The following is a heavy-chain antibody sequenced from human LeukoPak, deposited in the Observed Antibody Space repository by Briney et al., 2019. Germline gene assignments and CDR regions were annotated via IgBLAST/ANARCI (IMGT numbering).Heavy chain of an antibody. CDR1: GDSVSSNSAA. D-gene: IGHD2-8*01. J-gene: IGHJ4*02. Sequence: SQTLSLTFVISGDSVSSNSAAWNWIRQSPSRGLEWLGSTYYRSKWFHDYAESVKSRITINPDTSKNQFSLQLNFVTPEDTAVYYCARDSDIALVSSAMPGFDYWGQGTLVTVSS. V-gene: IGHV6-1*01. CDR3: ARDSDIALVSSAMPGFDY. CDR2: TYYRSKWFH.